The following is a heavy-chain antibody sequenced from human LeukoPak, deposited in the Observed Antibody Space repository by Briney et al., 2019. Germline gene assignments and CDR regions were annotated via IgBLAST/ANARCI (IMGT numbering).Heavy chain of an antibody. V-gene: IGHV1-18*01. Sequence: ASVKVSCKASGGAFSSYAISWVRQAPGQGLEWMGWISAYNGNTNYAQKLQGRVTMTTDTSTSTAYMELRSLRSDDTAVYYCARESPEDDYWGQGTLVTVSS. CDR3: ARESPEDDY. CDR1: GGAFSSYA. CDR2: ISAYNGNT. J-gene: IGHJ4*02.